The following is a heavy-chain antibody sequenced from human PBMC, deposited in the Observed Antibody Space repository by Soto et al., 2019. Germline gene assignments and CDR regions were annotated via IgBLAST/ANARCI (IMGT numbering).Heavy chain of an antibody. CDR1: GYTFTSYG. CDR3: ARDDDGGAFDI. CDR2: MIPIFGTA. Sequence: SVKVSCKASGYTFTSYGISWVGQAPGQGLEWMGGMIPIFGTANYAQKFQGRVTITADESTSTAYMELSSLRSEDTAVYYCARDDDGGAFDIWGQGTMVTVSS. V-gene: IGHV1-69*13. D-gene: IGHD4-17*01. J-gene: IGHJ3*02.